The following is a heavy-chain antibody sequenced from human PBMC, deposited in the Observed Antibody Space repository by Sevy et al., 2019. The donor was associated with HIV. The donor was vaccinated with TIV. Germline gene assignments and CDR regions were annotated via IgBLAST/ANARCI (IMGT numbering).Heavy chain of an antibody. D-gene: IGHD6-19*01. CDR1: GGSISSYY. CDR3: ARDRSGWGFPFDY. Sequence: SETLSLTCTVSGGSISSYYWSWIRQPPGKGLEWIGYIYYSGNTNYNPSLKSRVTISVDTSKNQFSLKLSSVTAADTAVYYCARDRSGWGFPFDYWGQGTLVTVSS. V-gene: IGHV4-59*01. J-gene: IGHJ4*02. CDR2: IYYSGNT.